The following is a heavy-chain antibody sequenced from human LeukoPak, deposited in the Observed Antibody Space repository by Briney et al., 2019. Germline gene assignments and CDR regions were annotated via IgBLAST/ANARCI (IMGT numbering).Heavy chain of an antibody. V-gene: IGHV3-9*01. J-gene: IGHJ6*02. D-gene: IGHD4-17*01. CDR1: GFTFDEYG. Sequence: SLRLSCAVSGFTFDEYGMHWVRQAPGKGLEWVSGISWNSGTIDYADSVKGRFTISRDNSKNTLYLQMNSLRAEDTAVYYCARDPDYGRSTYYYYGMDVWGQGTTVTVSS. CDR2: ISWNSGTI. CDR3: ARDPDYGRSTYYYYGMDV.